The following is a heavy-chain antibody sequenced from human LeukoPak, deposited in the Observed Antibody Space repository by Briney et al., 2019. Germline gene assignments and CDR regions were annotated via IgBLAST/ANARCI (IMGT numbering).Heavy chain of an antibody. Sequence: SETLSLTCAVSDYSISNAYYWGWIRQPPGKGLEWIGSISHGGSTHYNASLKSRVTISLEASKTQFSLRLSSVTAADTAVYYCARQADVPSSIGYFDFWGQGAPVTVSS. CDR1: DYSISNAYY. CDR2: ISHGGST. V-gene: IGHV4-38-2*01. D-gene: IGHD2/OR15-2a*01. J-gene: IGHJ4*02. CDR3: ARQADVPSSIGYFDF.